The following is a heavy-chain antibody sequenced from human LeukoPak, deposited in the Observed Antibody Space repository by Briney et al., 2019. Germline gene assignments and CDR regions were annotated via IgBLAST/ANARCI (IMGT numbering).Heavy chain of an antibody. V-gene: IGHV3-48*01. J-gene: IGHJ4*02. CDR1: GFTFSSYS. CDR3: ARDGNQFDY. CDR2: ISSSSTTI. Sequence: GGSLRLSCAASGFTFSSYSMNWVCQAPGKGLEWVSYISSSSTTIYYADSVKGRFTISRDNAKNSLYLQMNSLRAEDTAVYYCARDGNQFDYWGQGTLVTVSS. D-gene: IGHD1-14*01.